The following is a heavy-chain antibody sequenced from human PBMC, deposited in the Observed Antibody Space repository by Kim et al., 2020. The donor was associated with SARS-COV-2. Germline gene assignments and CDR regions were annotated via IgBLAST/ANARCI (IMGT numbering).Heavy chain of an antibody. CDR2: ITYDGGND. Sequence: GGSLRLSCAASGFTFSRNAMHWVRQAPGKGLEWVALITYDGGNDYYADSVRGRFTISRDNANNTLYLQIDSLKFDDTGVYYCAKDIRLALLDSWGQGTLV. J-gene: IGHJ4*02. V-gene: IGHV3-30*18. CDR1: GFTFSRNA. CDR3: AKDIRLALLDS. D-gene: IGHD3-9*01.